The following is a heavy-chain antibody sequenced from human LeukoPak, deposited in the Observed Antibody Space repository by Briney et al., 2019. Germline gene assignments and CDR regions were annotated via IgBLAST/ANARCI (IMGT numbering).Heavy chain of an antibody. CDR2: IYYSGST. D-gene: IGHD1-1*01. Sequence: PSETLSLTCTVSGGSNSSSSYYWGWIRQPPGKGLEWIGSIYYSGSTYYNPSLKSRVTISVDTSKNQFSLKLSSVTAADTAVYYCASDDPLRAFDIWGQGTMVTVSS. J-gene: IGHJ3*02. V-gene: IGHV4-39*01. CDR1: GGSNSSSSYY. CDR3: ASDDPLRAFDI.